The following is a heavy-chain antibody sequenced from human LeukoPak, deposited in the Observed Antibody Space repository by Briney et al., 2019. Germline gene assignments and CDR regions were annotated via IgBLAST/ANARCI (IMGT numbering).Heavy chain of an antibody. CDR3: ARDERLFGKGYNWFDP. Sequence: SETLSLTCGVSGGSISSSNWWSWVRQPPGKGLEWIGEIYRSGSTNYNPSLKSRVTISVDKSKNQFSLKLSSVTAADTAVYYCARDERLFGKGYNWFDPWGQGTLVTVSS. D-gene: IGHD3-3*01. V-gene: IGHV4-4*02. J-gene: IGHJ5*02. CDR2: IYRSGST. CDR1: GGSISSSNW.